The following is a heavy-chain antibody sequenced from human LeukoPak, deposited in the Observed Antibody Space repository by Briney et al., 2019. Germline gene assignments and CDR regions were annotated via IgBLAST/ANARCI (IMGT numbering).Heavy chain of an antibody. Sequence: SQTLSLTCAISGDSVSSNSAAWNWIRQSPSRGLEWLGRTYYRSKWYNDYAVSVKSRITINPDTSKNQFSLQLNSVTPEDTAVYYCARGMAVAGNYYYYYAMDVWGQGTTVTVSS. CDR1: GDSVSSNSAA. V-gene: IGHV6-1*01. CDR3: ARGMAVAGNYYYYYAMDV. D-gene: IGHD6-19*01. CDR2: TYYRSKWYN. J-gene: IGHJ6*02.